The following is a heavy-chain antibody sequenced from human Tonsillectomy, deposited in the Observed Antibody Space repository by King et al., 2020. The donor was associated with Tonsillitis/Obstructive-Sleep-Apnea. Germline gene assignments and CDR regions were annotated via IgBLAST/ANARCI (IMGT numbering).Heavy chain of an antibody. CDR1: GFTFSSYW. CDR3: ARGSPILLVVPAATNFDY. D-gene: IGHD2-2*01. CDR2: IRQDGSEK. V-gene: IGHV3-7*01. Sequence: VQLVESGGGLVQPGGSLRLSCAASGFTFSSYWMTWVRQAPGTGLEWVANIRQDGSEKYFVDSVKGRFTISRDNAKNSLYLQMNSLRVGDTAVYYCARGSPILLVVPAATNFDYWGQGTLVTVSS. J-gene: IGHJ4*02.